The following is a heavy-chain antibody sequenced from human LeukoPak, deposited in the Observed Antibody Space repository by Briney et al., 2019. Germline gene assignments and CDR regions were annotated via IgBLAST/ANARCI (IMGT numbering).Heavy chain of an antibody. CDR1: GFTFSTYA. Sequence: GGSLRLSCAASGFTFSTYAMHWVRQAPGKGLEWVAVISYDGSNKYYADSVKGRFTISRDNSKDTLNLQMNSLRAEDTAVYYCARGGVEASSWRFDYWGQGTLVTVSS. CDR3: ARGGVEASSWRFDY. CDR2: ISYDGSNK. V-gene: IGHV3-30*04. J-gene: IGHJ4*02. D-gene: IGHD6-13*01.